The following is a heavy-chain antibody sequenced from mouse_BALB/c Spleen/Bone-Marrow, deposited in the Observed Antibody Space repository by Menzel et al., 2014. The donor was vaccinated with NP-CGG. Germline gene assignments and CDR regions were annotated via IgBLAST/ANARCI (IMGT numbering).Heavy chain of an antibody. V-gene: IGHV2-9*02. CDR1: EFSLTSYG. J-gene: IGHJ3*01. D-gene: IGHD1-1*01. CDR3: ARGCSSRAWFAY. CDR2: IWAGGST. Sequence: VKPMAPAPGLVATSQSLSLTCPVSEFSLTSYGVHWVRQPPGKGLEWLGVIWAGGSTNYNSALMSRLSISKDNSKSQVFLKMNSLQTDDTAMYYCARGCSSRAWFAYWGQGTLVTVSA.